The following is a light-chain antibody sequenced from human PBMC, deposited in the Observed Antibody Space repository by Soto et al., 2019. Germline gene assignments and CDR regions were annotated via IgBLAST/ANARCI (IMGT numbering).Light chain of an antibody. V-gene: IGLV1-47*01. Sequence: QSVLTQPPSASGTPGQRVTISCSGSSSNIGSKYVYWYQQLPGTAPKLLMYRNNQRPSGVPDRFSGSKSSTSASLAISGLRSEDEADYYCAAWDAGVSGPVFGGGTKVTVL. J-gene: IGLJ2*01. CDR1: SSNIGSKY. CDR2: RNN. CDR3: AAWDAGVSGPV.